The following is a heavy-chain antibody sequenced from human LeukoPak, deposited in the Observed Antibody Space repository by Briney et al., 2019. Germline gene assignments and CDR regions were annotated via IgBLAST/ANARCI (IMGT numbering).Heavy chain of an antibody. CDR2: ISSSSSYI. D-gene: IGHD6-13*01. CDR1: GFTLSSYS. J-gene: IGHJ4*02. V-gene: IGHV3-21*01. Sequence: AGGSLRLSCAASGFTLSSYSMNWVRQAPGKGLEWVSSISSSSSYIYYADSVKGRFTISRDNAKNSLYLQMNSLRAEDTAVYYCASSSSLDYWGQGTLVTVSS. CDR3: ASSSSLDY.